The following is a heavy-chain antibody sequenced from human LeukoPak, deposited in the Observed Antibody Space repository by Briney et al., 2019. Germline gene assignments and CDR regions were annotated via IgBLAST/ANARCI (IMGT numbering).Heavy chain of an antibody. V-gene: IGHV1-18*01. Sequence: ASVKVSCKASGYTFTSYGISWVRQAPGQGLEWMGWISAYNGNTNYAQKLQGRVTMTTDTSTSTAYMELRSLRSDDTAVYYCAKGFPYFDFWSGDKGDYYFDYWGQGILVTVSS. CDR3: AKGFPYFDFWSGDKGDYYFDY. CDR1: GYTFTSYG. D-gene: IGHD3-3*01. J-gene: IGHJ4*02. CDR2: ISAYNGNT.